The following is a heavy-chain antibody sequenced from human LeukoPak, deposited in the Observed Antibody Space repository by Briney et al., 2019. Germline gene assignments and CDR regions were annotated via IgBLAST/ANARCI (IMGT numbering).Heavy chain of an antibody. D-gene: IGHD6-19*01. J-gene: IGHJ4*02. V-gene: IGHV3-74*01. Sequence: PGRSLRLSCAASRFTFCTSWMHWVRQAPGKGLGSGARMNSDGSSTNYADSVKGRSTISGDTANNPLYLQMSSLRAEDAAFYYCARERGWSFYFDSWGQGTLVTVSS. CDR2: MNSDGSST. CDR1: RFTFCTSW. CDR3: ARERGWSFYFDS.